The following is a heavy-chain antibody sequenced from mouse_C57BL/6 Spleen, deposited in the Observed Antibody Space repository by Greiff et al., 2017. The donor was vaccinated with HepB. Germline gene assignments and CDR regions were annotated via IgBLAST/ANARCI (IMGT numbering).Heavy chain of an antibody. V-gene: IGHV1-22*01. CDR1: GYTFTDYN. J-gene: IGHJ4*01. CDR2: INPNNGGT. D-gene: IGHD1-1*01. Sequence: EVQLQQSGPELVKPGASVKMSCKASGYTFTDYNMHWVKQSHGKSLEWIGYINPNNGGTSYNQKFKGKATLTVNKSSSTAYMELRSLTSEDSAVYYCARLLRYQATAMDYWGQGTSVTVSS. CDR3: ARLLRYQATAMDY.